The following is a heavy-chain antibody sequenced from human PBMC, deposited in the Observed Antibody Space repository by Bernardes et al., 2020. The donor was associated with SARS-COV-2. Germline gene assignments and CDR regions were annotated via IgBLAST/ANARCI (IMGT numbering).Heavy chain of an antibody. CDR3: ARDPPITTDYGLDV. Sequence: GSLRLSCAASGFTVSSNYMSWVRQAPGKGLEWVSFVYTSGRTYYADSMKGRFTISRDDSKNTVYLQMNSLRAEDTAVYYCARDPPITTDYGLDVWGQGTTVTVSS. V-gene: IGHV3-66*01. CDR2: VYTSGRT. D-gene: IGHD4-4*01. J-gene: IGHJ6*02. CDR1: GFTVSSNY.